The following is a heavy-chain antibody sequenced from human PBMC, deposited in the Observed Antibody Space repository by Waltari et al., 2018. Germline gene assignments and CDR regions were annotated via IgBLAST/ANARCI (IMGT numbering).Heavy chain of an antibody. CDR1: GLSVSSNY. CDR3: ARVWRNYHYYGMDV. CDR2: SYDGGSS. D-gene: IGHD3-16*01. Sequence: EVQLVETGGGLTQPGGSLRLSCAASGLSVSSNYISWVRQAQGGGLEWFSTSYDGGSSYYADSVKGRLTISRDNSKNTVYLQMNSLRVDDTAVYYCARVWRNYHYYGMDVWGQGTTVTVSS. J-gene: IGHJ6*02. V-gene: IGHV3-53*02.